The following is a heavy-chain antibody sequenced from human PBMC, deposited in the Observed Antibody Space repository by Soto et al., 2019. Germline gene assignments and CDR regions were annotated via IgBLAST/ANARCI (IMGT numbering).Heavy chain of an antibody. CDR2: IYHTGHT. Sequence: QVQLEESGPGLVKPSGTLSLTCAVSGGSISTDNWWSWVRQPPGKGLEWVGEIYHTGHTNYNPSLKIRLTISIDKSKDQFSLDVTFVTAADTAVYYGARGRRWQFDYWGQAAQVTVSS. CDR3: ARGRRWQFDY. J-gene: IGHJ4*02. D-gene: IGHD4-17*01. V-gene: IGHV4-4*02. CDR1: GGSISTDNW.